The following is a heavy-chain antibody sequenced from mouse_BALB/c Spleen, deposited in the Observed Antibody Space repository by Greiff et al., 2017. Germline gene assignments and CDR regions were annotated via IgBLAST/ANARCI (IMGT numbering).Heavy chain of an antibody. CDR1: GFTFSSYG. CDR2: INSNGGST. J-gene: IGHJ4*01. D-gene: IGHD2-1*01. Sequence: EVMLVESGGGLVQPGGSLKLSCAASGFTFSSYGMSWVRQTPDKRLELVATINSNGGSTYYPDSVKGRFTISRDNAKNTLYLQMSSLKSEDTAMYYCAREIYYGNYYAMDYWGQGTSVTVSS. CDR3: AREIYYGNYYAMDY. V-gene: IGHV5-6-3*01.